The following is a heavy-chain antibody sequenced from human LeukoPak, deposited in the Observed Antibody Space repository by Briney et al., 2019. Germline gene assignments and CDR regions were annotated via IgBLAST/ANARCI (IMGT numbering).Heavy chain of an antibody. Sequence: SVKVSCKASRGTFSSYAISWVRQAPGQGLEWMGGIIPIFGTANYAQKFQGRVTITTDESTSTAYMELSSLRSEDTAVYYCASTLYYYDSSGYYSDYWSQGTLVTVSS. CDR1: RGTFSSYA. D-gene: IGHD3-22*01. CDR2: IIPIFGTA. CDR3: ASTLYYYDSSGYYSDY. J-gene: IGHJ4*02. V-gene: IGHV1-69*05.